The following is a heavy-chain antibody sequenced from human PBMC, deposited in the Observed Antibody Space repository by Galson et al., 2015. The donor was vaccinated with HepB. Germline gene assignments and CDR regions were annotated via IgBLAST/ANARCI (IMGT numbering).Heavy chain of an antibody. J-gene: IGHJ6*02. CDR3: AKAASNGDYYGMDV. V-gene: IGHV3-9*01. D-gene: IGHD4/OR15-4a*01. CDR2: ISWNSGSI. CDR1: GFTFDDYA. Sequence: SLRLACAASGFTFDDYAMHWVRQAPGKGLEWGSGISWNSGSIGYADSVKGRFTISRDNAKNSLYLQMNSLRAEDTALYYCAKAASNGDYYGMDVWGPGTTVTVSS.